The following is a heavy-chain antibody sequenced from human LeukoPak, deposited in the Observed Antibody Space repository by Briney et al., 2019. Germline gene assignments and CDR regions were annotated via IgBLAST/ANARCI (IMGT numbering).Heavy chain of an antibody. V-gene: IGHV3-33*06. CDR2: IWYDGSNK. CDR1: GFTFSSYG. Sequence: GGSLRLSCAASGFTFSSYGMHGVRQAPGKGLEWVAVIWYDGSNKYYADSVKGRFTISRDNSKNTLYLQMNSLRAEDTAVYYCAKEAMVVTLDYWGQGTLVTVSS. J-gene: IGHJ4*02. D-gene: IGHD4-23*01. CDR3: AKEAMVVTLDY.